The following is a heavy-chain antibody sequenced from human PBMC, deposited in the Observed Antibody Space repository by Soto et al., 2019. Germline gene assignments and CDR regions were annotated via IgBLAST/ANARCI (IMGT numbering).Heavy chain of an antibody. CDR3: ASGYCDDGDCHTASYDY. CDR1: GYVFSTYW. D-gene: IGHD2-2*03. Sequence: PGESLKSSCEGSGYVFSTYWIVWVLQMPGQGLEWMGTIYPGDSETTYSPSFEGQVTISADTSISTAYLQWDTLRTSDTAMYYCASGYCDDGDCHTASYDYWGQGTMVTVSS. V-gene: IGHV5-51*01. J-gene: IGHJ4*02. CDR2: IYPGDSET.